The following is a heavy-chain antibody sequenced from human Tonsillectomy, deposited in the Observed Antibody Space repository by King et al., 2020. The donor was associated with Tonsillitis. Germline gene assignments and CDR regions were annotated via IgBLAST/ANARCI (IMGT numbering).Heavy chain of an antibody. D-gene: IGHD3-9*01. CDR2: IDWDDDK. CDR3: ARMGPNILTGYFDY. Sequence: RVTLKESGPALVKPTQTLTLTCTFSGFSLSTSGMCVSWIRQPPGKALEWLARIDWDDDKYYSTSLKTRLTISKDTSKNQVVLTMTNMDPVDTATYYCARMGPNILTGYFDYWGQGTLVTVSS. CDR1: GFSLSTSGMC. J-gene: IGHJ4*02. V-gene: IGHV2-70*11.